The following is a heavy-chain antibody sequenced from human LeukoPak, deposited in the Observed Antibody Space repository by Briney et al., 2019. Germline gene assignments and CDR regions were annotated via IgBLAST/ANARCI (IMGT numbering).Heavy chain of an antibody. V-gene: IGHV4-59*08. J-gene: IGHJ3*02. Sequence: SETLSLTCTVSGGSISSYYWSWIRQPPGKGLEWIGYIYYSGGTNYNPSLKSRVTISVDTSKNQLSLKLSSVTAADTAVYSCVRHVARAFDIWGQGTKVTVSS. CDR3: VRHVARAFDI. CDR1: GGSISSYY. CDR2: IYYSGGT.